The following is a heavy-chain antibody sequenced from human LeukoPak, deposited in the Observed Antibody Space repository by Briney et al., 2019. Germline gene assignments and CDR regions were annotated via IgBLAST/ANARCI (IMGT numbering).Heavy chain of an antibody. D-gene: IGHD6-6*01. J-gene: IGHJ4*02. CDR1: GFTFSSYW. CDR3: ARVSEQLVSEGEFYFDY. CDR2: IKQDGSGK. V-gene: IGHV3-7*01. Sequence: GGSLRLSCAASGFTFSSYWMSWVRQAPGKGLEWVANIKQDGSGKYYVDSVKGRFTISRDNAKNSLYLQMNSLRAEDTAVYYCARVSEQLVSEGEFYFDYWGQGTLVTVSS.